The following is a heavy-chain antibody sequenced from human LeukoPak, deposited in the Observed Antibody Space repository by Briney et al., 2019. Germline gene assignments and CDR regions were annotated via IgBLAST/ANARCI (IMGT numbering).Heavy chain of an antibody. V-gene: IGHV3-74*01. CDR2: INGDGSST. Sequence: PGGSLRLSCTASVFTFSSYWMHWVRQPPGKGLVWVSRINGDGSSTSYADAVKGRFTISRDNAKNTLYLRMNSLRAEDTAVYYCARGGLTGTTIPYFDYWGQGTLVTVSS. J-gene: IGHJ4*02. CDR1: VFTFSSYW. CDR3: ARGGLTGTTIPYFDY. D-gene: IGHD1-7*01.